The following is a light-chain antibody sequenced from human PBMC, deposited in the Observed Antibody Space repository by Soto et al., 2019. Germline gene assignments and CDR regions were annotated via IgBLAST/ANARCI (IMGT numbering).Light chain of an antibody. CDR1: SSDVSSHNR. CDR2: DVS. Sequence: QSALTQPPSVSGSPGQSVTISCTGSSSDVSSHNRVSWYQQPPGTAPKLMIYDVSNRPSGVPDRFSGSKSGNTASLTISGLQAEDEADYYCSSYTSSSTYVFGTGTKLTVL. V-gene: IGLV2-18*02. CDR3: SSYTSSSTYV. J-gene: IGLJ1*01.